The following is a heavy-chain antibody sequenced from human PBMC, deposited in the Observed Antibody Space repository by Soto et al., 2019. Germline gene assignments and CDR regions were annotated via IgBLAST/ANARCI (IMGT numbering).Heavy chain of an antibody. CDR2: INRDGSSI. V-gene: IGHV3-74*01. D-gene: IGHD6-13*01. J-gene: IGHJ4*02. CDR1: GFTFSSYW. Sequence: GGSLRLSCAASGFTFSSYWMHWVRQAPGKGLVWVSRINRDGSSINYADSARGRVTISRDNAKNTLYLQVNGLRAEDTAVYYCAREIATTGEYYFDYWGQGNMVTVSS. CDR3: AREIATTGEYYFDY.